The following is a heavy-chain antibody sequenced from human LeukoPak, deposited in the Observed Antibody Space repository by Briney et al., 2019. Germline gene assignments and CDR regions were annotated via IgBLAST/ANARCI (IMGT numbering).Heavy chain of an antibody. CDR3: AREASGYSYGLYNWFDP. CDR2: IYYSGST. Sequence: KSSETLSLTCTVSGGSISSGSYYWSWIRQPPGKGLEWIGYIYYSGSTNYNPSLKSRVTISVDTSKNQFSLKLSSVTAADTAVYYCAREASGYSYGLYNWFDPWGQGTLVTVSS. V-gene: IGHV4-61*01. J-gene: IGHJ5*02. CDR1: GGSISSGSYY. D-gene: IGHD5-18*01.